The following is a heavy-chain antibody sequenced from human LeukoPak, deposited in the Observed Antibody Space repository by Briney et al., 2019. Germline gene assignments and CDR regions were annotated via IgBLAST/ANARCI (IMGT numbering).Heavy chain of an antibody. CDR1: GGSISSSSYY. CDR3: ARLSYDFWSGYVIGGDY. J-gene: IGHJ4*02. CDR2: IYYSGST. V-gene: IGHV4-39*01. D-gene: IGHD3-3*01. Sequence: SETLSLTCTVSGGSISSSSYYWGWIRQPPGKGLEWIGSIYYSGSTYYNPSLKSRVTISVDTSKNQFSLKLSSVTAADTAVYHCARLSYDFWSGYVIGGDYWGQGTLVTVSS.